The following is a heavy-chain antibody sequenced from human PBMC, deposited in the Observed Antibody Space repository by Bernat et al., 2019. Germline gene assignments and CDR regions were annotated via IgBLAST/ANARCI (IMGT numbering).Heavy chain of an antibody. CDR1: GFSLITSGMC. CDR3: ARTLYGSGSQAPYSFDY. V-gene: IGHV2-70*15. J-gene: IGHJ4*02. D-gene: IGHD3-10*01. CDR2: IDWDDDK. Sequence: QVTLRESGPALVKPTQTLTLTCTFSGFSLITSGMCVSWIRQPPGKALEWLARIDWDDDKYYSTSLKTRLTISKDTSKNQVVLTMTNMDPVDTATYYCARTLYGSGSQAPYSFDYWGQGTLVTVSS.